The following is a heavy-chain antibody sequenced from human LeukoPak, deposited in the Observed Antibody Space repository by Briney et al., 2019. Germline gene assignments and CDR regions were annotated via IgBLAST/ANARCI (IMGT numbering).Heavy chain of an antibody. J-gene: IGHJ6*03. CDR3: AKNALLGHPYYYMDV. CDR2: ISGSGGST. V-gene: IGHV3-23*01. Sequence: PGGSLRLSCAASGFTFSSYGMHWVRQAPGKGLEWVSAISGSGGSTYYADSVKGRFTISRDNSKNTLYLQMNSLRAEDTAVYFCAKNALLGHPYYYMDVWGKGATVTVSS. CDR1: GFTFSSYG. D-gene: IGHD1-1*01.